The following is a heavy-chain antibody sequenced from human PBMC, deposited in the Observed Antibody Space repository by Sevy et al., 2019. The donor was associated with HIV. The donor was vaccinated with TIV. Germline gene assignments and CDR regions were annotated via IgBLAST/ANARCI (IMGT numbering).Heavy chain of an antibody. D-gene: IGHD3-22*01. J-gene: IGHJ6*03. Sequence: GESLKISCKGSGYSFTSYWIGWVRQMPGKGLEWMGIIYPGDSDTRYSPSFQGQVTISVDKSISTAYLQWSSLKASDTAMYYCARGANYYDSSPYYYYYMDVWGKGTTVTVSS. CDR2: IYPGDSDT. V-gene: IGHV5-51*01. CDR1: GYSFTSYW. CDR3: ARGANYYDSSPYYYYYMDV.